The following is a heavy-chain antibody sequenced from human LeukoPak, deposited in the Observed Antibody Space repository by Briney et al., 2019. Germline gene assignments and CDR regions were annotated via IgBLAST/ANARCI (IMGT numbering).Heavy chain of an antibody. Sequence: GGSLRLSCAASGFTFSSYAMHWVRQAPGKGLEYVSAISSNGGSTYYANSVKGRFTISRDNSKNTLYLQMGSLRAEDMAVYYCARGYDILTGYLQFDYWGQGTLVTVSS. V-gene: IGHV3-64*01. D-gene: IGHD3-9*01. J-gene: IGHJ4*02. CDR2: ISSNGGST. CDR1: GFTFSSYA. CDR3: ARGYDILTGYLQFDY.